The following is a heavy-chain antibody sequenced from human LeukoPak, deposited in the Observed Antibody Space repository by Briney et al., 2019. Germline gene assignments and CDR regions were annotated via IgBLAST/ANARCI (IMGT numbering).Heavy chain of an antibody. V-gene: IGHV3-30*18. J-gene: IGHJ4*02. CDR3: AKLDYYDSSGYSDPDY. CDR1: GFTFSSYG. D-gene: IGHD3-22*01. CDR2: ISYDGSNK. Sequence: GGSLRLPCAASGFTFSSYGMHWVRQAPGKGLEWVAVISYDGSNKYYADSVKGRFTISRDNSKNTLYLQMNSLRAEDTAVYYCAKLDYYDSSGYSDPDYWGQGTLVTVSS.